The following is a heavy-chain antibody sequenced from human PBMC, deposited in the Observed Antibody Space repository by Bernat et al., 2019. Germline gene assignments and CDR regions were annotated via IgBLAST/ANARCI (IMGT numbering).Heavy chain of an antibody. CDR1: GFTFDDYA. V-gene: IGHV3-9*01. CDR3: AKSRSGSYGAGAFDT. CDR2: ISWNSVRI. Sequence: EVQLVESGGGLVQPGRSLRLSCAASGFTFDDYAMHWVRQAPGKGLEWVSGISWNSVRIGYADSVKGRFTISRDNAKKSLYLQMNSLRAEDTALYYCAKSRSGSYGAGAFDTWGQGTMVTVSS. J-gene: IGHJ3*02. D-gene: IGHD3-10*01.